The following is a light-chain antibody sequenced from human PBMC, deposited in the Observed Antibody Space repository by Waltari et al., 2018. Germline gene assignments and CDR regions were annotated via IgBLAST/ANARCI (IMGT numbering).Light chain of an antibody. CDR1: QGISTY. CDR3: QEYNSYPIT. CDR2: AAS. V-gene: IGKV1-16*02. Sequence: DIQMTQSPSSLSASLGARITITCRASQGISTYLDWFQQKPGKAPKYLIYAASSLQIGVPSKFSGSGAGTDFTLTISNLQPEDFATYFCQEYNSYPITFGQGTRLEIK. J-gene: IGKJ5*01.